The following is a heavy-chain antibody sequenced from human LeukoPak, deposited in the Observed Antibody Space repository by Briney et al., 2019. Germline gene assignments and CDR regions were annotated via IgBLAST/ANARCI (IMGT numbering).Heavy chain of an antibody. CDR2: IGSTGGDT. CDR1: GFSFGIYA. Sequence: PGGSLRLSCAASGFSFGIYAMSWVRQAPGKGLEWVSCIGSTGGDTYYSDSVKGRFTISRDNSRNTVYLQMNSLRAEDTAVYYCAKSSGSSCYLSLDYWGQGTLVTVSS. CDR3: AKSSGSSCYLSLDY. D-gene: IGHD2-15*01. J-gene: IGHJ4*02. V-gene: IGHV3-23*01.